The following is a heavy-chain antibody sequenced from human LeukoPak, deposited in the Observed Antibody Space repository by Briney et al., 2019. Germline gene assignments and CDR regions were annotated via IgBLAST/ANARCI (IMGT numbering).Heavy chain of an antibody. D-gene: IGHD3-10*01. CDR2: IGSGCYT. V-gene: IGHV3-23*01. CDR3: AKKLPRDPYYFDF. J-gene: IGHJ4*02. CDR1: GFTLNNYD. Sequence: GGSLRLSCIPSGFTLNNYDMTWVRQTPAKGLDYVSRIGSGCYTFYPDSVKDQFSISIRISHNTVYLHVDNLRADGTAMYFCAKKLPRDPYYFDFWGQGTLVTVSS.